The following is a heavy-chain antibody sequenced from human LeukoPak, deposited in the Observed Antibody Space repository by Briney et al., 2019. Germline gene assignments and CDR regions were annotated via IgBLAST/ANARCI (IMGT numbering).Heavy chain of an antibody. CDR3: ARDHTSGTPDY. Sequence: PGRSLRLSCAASGFTFSSYAMHWVRQAPGKGLEWVAVISYDGSNKYYADSVKGRFTISRDNSKNTLYLQMNSLRAEDTAVYYCARDHTSGTPDYWGQGTLVTVSS. D-gene: IGHD1-26*01. J-gene: IGHJ4*02. CDR2: ISYDGSNK. V-gene: IGHV3-30-3*01. CDR1: GFTFSSYA.